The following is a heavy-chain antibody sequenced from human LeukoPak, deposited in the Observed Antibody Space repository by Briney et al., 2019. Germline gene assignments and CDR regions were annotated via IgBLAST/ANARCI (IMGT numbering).Heavy chain of an antibody. J-gene: IGHJ5*02. CDR2: ISSSGSTI. CDR3: ARVVVAATNWFDP. Sequence: GGSLRLSCAASGFTFSDYYMSWIRQAPGKGLVGVSYISSSGSTIYYADSVKGRFTISRDNAKNSLYLQMNSLRAEDTAVYYCARVVVAATNWFDPWGQGTLVTVFS. V-gene: IGHV3-11*01. CDR1: GFTFSDYY. D-gene: IGHD2-15*01.